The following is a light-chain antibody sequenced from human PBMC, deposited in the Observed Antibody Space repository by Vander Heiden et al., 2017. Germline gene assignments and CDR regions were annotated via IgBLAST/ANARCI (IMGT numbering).Light chain of an antibody. Sequence: DIQMTQSPSSLSASVGDRVAIFCRASRSISTYLNWYQQKPGKAPKLLIYAASNLQSGVPSRFTGSGSGADFTLIISSLQPEDLATYYCQQSYRTPLTFGGGTKVEIK. CDR2: AAS. CDR1: RSISTY. J-gene: IGKJ4*01. V-gene: IGKV1-39*01. CDR3: QQSYRTPLT.